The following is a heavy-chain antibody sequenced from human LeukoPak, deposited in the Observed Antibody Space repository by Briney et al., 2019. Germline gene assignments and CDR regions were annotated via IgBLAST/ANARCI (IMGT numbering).Heavy chain of an antibody. CDR3: ARFKSALPRDAFDI. V-gene: IGHV1-69*06. Sequence: GASVKVSCKASGGTFSGYAISWVRQAPGQGLEWMGGIIPIFGTANYAQKFQGRVTITADKSTSTAYMELSSLRSEDTAVYYCARFKSALPRDAFDIWGQGTMVTVSS. CDR1: GGTFSGYA. J-gene: IGHJ3*02. CDR2: IIPIFGTA.